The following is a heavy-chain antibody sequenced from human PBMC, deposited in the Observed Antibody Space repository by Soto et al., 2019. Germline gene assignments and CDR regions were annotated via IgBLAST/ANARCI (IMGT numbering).Heavy chain of an antibody. CDR3: AGRGLDCSRVSCPSDY. D-gene: IGHD2-15*01. V-gene: IGHV5-51*01. CDR2: IYPGDCDT. J-gene: IGHJ4*02. CDR1: RYSCTSYC. Sequence: PGECLKTSCQRSRYSCTSYCIGWVRQMPGKGRGWMGLIYPGDCDTRYRPSFQAQVRISADKFMGTCYVEWSSLKDSDTAKYYCAGRGLDCSRVSCPSDYWGQGTLVPVSS.